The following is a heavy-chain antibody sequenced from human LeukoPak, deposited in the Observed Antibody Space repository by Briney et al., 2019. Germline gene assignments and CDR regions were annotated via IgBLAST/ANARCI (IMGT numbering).Heavy chain of an antibody. J-gene: IGHJ4*02. Sequence: PSETLSLTCTVSGDSFNEYYWNWIRQPPGKGLEWIGYIYYNGNSNYSPSLKSRVSMSVDTSKNQISLRLTSVTAADTAMYYCARGEGLQSHFEFWGQGALVTVSS. CDR3: ARGEGLQSHFEF. V-gene: IGHV4-59*12. CDR1: GDSFNEYY. CDR2: IYYNGNS. D-gene: IGHD4-11*01.